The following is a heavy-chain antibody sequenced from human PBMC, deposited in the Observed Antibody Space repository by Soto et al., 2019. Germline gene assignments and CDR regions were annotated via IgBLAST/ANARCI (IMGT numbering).Heavy chain of an antibody. Sequence: GWSLRLSCTASGFTFGDYAMSWVRQAPGKGLARVGFIRSKAYVGTTEYAVSVKGRFTISREDSKSIAYLQMNSLKTEDTAVYYCTRGLNYYDSSGYYSPDAFDIWGQGTMVTVSS. J-gene: IGHJ3*02. D-gene: IGHD3-22*01. CDR1: GFTFGDYA. V-gene: IGHV3-49*04. CDR2: IRSKAYVGTT. CDR3: TRGLNYYDSSGYYSPDAFDI.